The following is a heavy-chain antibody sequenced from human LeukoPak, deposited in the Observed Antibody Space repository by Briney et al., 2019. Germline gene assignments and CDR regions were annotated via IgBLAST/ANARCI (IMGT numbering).Heavy chain of an antibody. CDR2: ISYDGSNK. Sequence: GGSLRLSCTASGFTFSSYATHWVRQAPGEGLEWMAVISYDGSNKYYADSVKGRFTISRDNSKNTLYLQMNSLRAEDTAVYYCAKDQLWAAATYFVYWGQGTLVTVSS. CDR3: AKDQLWAAATYFVY. D-gene: IGHD2-15*01. V-gene: IGHV3-30-3*01. J-gene: IGHJ4*02. CDR1: GFTFSSYA.